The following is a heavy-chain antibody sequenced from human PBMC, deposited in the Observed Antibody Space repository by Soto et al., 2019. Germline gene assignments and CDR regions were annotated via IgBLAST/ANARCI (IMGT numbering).Heavy chain of an antibody. V-gene: IGHV1-69*08. CDR3: ARDLGVADAFDI. D-gene: IGHD3-3*01. CDR1: GGTFSSYT. Sequence: QVQLVQSGAEVKKPGSSVKVSCKASGGTFSSYTISWVRQAPGQGLEWMGRIIPILGIANYAQKFQGRVTITADKSTSTAYMELSSLRSEDTAVYYCARDLGVADAFDIWGQGTMVTVSS. CDR2: IIPILGIA. J-gene: IGHJ3*02.